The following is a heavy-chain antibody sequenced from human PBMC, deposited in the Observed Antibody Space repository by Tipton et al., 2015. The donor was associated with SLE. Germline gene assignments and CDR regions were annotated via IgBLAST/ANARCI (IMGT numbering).Heavy chain of an antibody. V-gene: IGHV4-34*01. Sequence: TLSLTCAVYGGSFSGYYWSWIRRPPGKGLEWIGEINHSGSTNYNPSLKSRVTISVDTSKNQFSLKLSSVTAADTAVYYCARRRGLVVVVPAAMEGFDPWGQGTLVTVSS. CDR2: INHSGST. D-gene: IGHD2-2*01. J-gene: IGHJ5*02. CDR1: GGSFSGYY. CDR3: ARRRGLVVVVPAAMEGFDP.